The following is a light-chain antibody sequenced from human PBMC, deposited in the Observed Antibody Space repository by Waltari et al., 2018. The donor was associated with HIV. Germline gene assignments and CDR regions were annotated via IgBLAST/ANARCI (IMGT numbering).Light chain of an antibody. CDR1: QSLSNTN. J-gene: IGKJ2*01. Sequence: EIVMTQSAATLSVSPGEGATLSCRASQSLSNTNLAWYQQKPGQAPRLLIHGASTRATGIPARFSGSGSGTEFTLTISSLQSEDSAIYYCQQYNNWPPTFGQGARLEIQ. V-gene: IGKV3-15*01. CDR2: GAS. CDR3: QQYNNWPPT.